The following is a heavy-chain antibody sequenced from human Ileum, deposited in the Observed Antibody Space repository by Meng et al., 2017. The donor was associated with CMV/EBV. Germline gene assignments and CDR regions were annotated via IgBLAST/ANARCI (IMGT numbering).Heavy chain of an antibody. CDR1: GGSFTDYF. CDR3: ARGQRITLVRGGRLDP. J-gene: IGHJ5*02. D-gene: IGHD3-10*01. V-gene: IGHV4-34*01. CDR2: INHSGFS. Sequence: GGSFTDYFWVWIRQPPGKGLEWIGQINHSGFSNFNPSLESRVIISIDTSANQFSLKLTSVTAADTAVYYCARGQRITLVRGGRLDPWGQGTLVTVSS.